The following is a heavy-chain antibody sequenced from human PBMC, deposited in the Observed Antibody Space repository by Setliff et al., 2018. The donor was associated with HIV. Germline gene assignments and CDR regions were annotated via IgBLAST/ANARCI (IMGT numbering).Heavy chain of an antibody. CDR3: TREVCSDGCPNDAFDI. J-gene: IGHJ3*02. CDR1: GFILSTYS. D-gene: IGHD2-15*01. CDR2: ISSSSTYI. Sequence: GGSLRLSCAASGFILSTYSMNWVRQAPGKGLEWVSSISSSSTYIYYADSVKGRFTISRDNTKNSLYLQMNSLTAEDTALYYCTREVCSDGCPNDAFDIWGRGTMVTVSS. V-gene: IGHV3-21*01.